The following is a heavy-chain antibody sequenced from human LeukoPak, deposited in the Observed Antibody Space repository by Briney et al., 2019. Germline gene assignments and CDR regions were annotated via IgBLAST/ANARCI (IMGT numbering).Heavy chain of an antibody. CDR3: ARARKSGGITMIRGVKDRGWFDP. J-gene: IGHJ5*02. Sequence: GGSLRLSCAASGFTFSSYAMSWVRQAPGKGLEWVSTFSGSGGSTHYADSVKGRFTISRDNFKNTLYLQMNSLRAEDTAVYYCARARKSGGITMIRGVKDRGWFDPWGQGTLVTVSS. CDR2: FSGSGGST. V-gene: IGHV3-23*01. D-gene: IGHD3-10*01. CDR1: GFTFSSYA.